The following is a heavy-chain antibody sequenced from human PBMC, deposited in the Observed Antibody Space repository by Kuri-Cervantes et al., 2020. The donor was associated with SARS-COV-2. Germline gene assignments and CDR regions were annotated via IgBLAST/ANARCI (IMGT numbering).Heavy chain of an antibody. Sequence: GESLKISCAASGFTFSSYEMNWVRQAPGKGLEWVSYISSSGSTIYYADSVKGRFTISRDNAKNSLYLQMNSLRAEDTAVYYCARDARITIFGVEPWGYYGMDVWGQGTTVTVSS. CDR1: GFTFSSYE. V-gene: IGHV3-48*03. CDR2: ISSSGSTI. CDR3: ARDARITIFGVEPWGYYGMDV. J-gene: IGHJ6*02. D-gene: IGHD3-3*01.